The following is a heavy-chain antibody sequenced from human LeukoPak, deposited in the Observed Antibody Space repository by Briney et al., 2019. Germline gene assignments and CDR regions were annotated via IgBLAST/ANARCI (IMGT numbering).Heavy chain of an antibody. Sequence: ASVKVSCKASGYTFTSYAMHWVRQAPGQRLEWMGWINAGNGNTKYSQKFQVRVTITRDTSASTAYMELSSLRSEDTAVYYCARARPYCSSTSCPLYYFDYWGQGTLVTVSS. V-gene: IGHV1-3*01. CDR2: INAGNGNT. D-gene: IGHD2-2*01. J-gene: IGHJ4*02. CDR1: GYTFTSYA. CDR3: ARARPYCSSTSCPLYYFDY.